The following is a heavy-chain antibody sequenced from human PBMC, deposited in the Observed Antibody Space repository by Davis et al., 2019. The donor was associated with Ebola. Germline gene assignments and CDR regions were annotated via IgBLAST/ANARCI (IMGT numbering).Heavy chain of an antibody. CDR3: ARDDSSGYYPNWYFDL. J-gene: IGHJ2*01. D-gene: IGHD3-22*01. V-gene: IGHV3-7*01. CDR2: IKQDGSEK. Sequence: AGSLRLSCAASAFTFSSYWMSWVRQAPGKGLEWVANIKQDGSEKYYVDSVKGRFTISRDNAKNSLYLQMNSLRAEDTAVYYCARDDSSGYYPNWYFDLWGRGTLVTVSS. CDR1: AFTFSSYW.